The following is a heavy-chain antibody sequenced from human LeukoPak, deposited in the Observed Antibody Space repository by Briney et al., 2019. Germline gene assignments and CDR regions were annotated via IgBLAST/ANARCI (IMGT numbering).Heavy chain of an antibody. CDR2: INPNSSGT. J-gene: IGHJ3*02. CDR1: GYTFTSYY. CDR3: ARDRLWGEDDAFDI. V-gene: IGHV1-2*02. D-gene: IGHD2/OR15-2a*01. Sequence: ASVKLSCKASGYTFTSYYMHWVRQAHGQGLEWMGWINPNSSGTNYAQKFQGRVTMTRDTSISTAYMELSRVRSDDTAVYYCARDRLWGEDDAFDIWGQGTMVTVSS.